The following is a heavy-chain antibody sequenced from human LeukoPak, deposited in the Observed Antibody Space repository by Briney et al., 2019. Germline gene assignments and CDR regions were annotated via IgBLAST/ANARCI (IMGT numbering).Heavy chain of an antibody. J-gene: IGHJ2*01. Sequence: SETLSLTCTVSGGSIYNNYWTWSRQPPGKGLEWIGYVYSNGNTNYSPSLKSRVTMSIETSRSQFSLTVTSVTAADTAVYYCASGTFDGPLYGTYWYFHFWGRGNLITVSS. CDR2: VYSNGNT. CDR3: ASGTFDGPLYGTYWYFHF. V-gene: IGHV4-59*01. CDR1: GGSIYNNY. D-gene: IGHD1-14*01.